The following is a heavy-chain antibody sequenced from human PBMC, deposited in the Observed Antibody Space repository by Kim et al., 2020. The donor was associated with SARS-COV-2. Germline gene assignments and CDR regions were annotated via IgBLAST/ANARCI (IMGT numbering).Heavy chain of an antibody. Sequence: SVKVSCKASGDNFNIYVIAWVRQAPGHGLEWMGDIIPVFGTVNYAPKFQGRVTITADESTNTAYMELSSLKSDDTAVYYCASEWQLVLDHWGQGSLVTV. J-gene: IGHJ4*02. D-gene: IGHD6-6*01. CDR1: GDNFNIYV. CDR2: IIPVFGTV. V-gene: IGHV1-69*13. CDR3: ASEWQLVLDH.